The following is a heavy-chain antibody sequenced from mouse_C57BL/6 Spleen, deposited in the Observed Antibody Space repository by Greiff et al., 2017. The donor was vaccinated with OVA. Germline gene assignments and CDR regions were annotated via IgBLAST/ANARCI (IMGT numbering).Heavy chain of an antibody. CDR2: INPNNGGT. J-gene: IGHJ4*01. CDR3: AREGLRHYYAMDY. D-gene: IGHD1-2*01. CDR1: GYTFTDYN. Sequence: VQLKQSGPELVKPGASVKIPCKASGYTFTDYNMDWVKQSHGKSLEWIGDINPNNGGTIYNQKFKGKATLTVDKSSSTAYMELRSLTSEDTAVYYCAREGLRHYYAMDYWGQGTSVTVSS. V-gene: IGHV1-18*01.